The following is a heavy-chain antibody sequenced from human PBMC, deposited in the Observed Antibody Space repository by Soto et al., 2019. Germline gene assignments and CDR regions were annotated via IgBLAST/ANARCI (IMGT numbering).Heavy chain of an antibody. D-gene: IGHD6-19*01. Sequence: GGSLRLSCAASGFTFNSYAMSWVRQAPGKGLEWVSAISGSGGSTYYADSVKGRFTISRDNSKNTLYLQMNSLRAEDTAVYYCAKEKQWLPIYYGMDVWGQGTTVTVSS. J-gene: IGHJ6*02. CDR3: AKEKQWLPIYYGMDV. CDR1: GFTFNSYA. CDR2: ISGSGGST. V-gene: IGHV3-23*01.